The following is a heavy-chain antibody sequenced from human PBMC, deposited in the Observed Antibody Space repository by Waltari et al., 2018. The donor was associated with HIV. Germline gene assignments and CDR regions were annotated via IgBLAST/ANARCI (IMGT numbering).Heavy chain of an antibody. CDR2: INTSGST. V-gene: IGHV4-61*02. J-gene: IGHJ4*02. D-gene: IGHD1-26*01. CDR1: GGSISSGSYY. Sequence: QVQLQESGPGLVKPSQTLSLTCTVSGGSISSGSYYWSWIRQPAGKGLEWIGHINTSGSTNYNPPPKSRVTIPVDTSKNQFALKLSSVTAADTAVDYCARGTRPWELTDYWGQGTLVTVSS. CDR3: ARGTRPWELTDY.